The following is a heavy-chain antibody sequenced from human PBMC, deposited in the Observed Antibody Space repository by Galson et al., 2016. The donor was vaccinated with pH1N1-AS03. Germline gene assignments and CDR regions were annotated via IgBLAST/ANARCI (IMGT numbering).Heavy chain of an antibody. V-gene: IGHV1-18*04. CDR2: ISPYNGNT. J-gene: IGHJ5*02. Sequence: SVKVSCKASGYTFPNFGMSWVRQAPGQGLEWMGWISPYNGNTQYAQRLEGRVTMTTDTSTNTAYLELRSLTYDDTAVYYCVRAAPFDPWGQGTLVIVSS. D-gene: IGHD2-15*01. CDR3: VRAAPFDP. CDR1: GYTFPNFG.